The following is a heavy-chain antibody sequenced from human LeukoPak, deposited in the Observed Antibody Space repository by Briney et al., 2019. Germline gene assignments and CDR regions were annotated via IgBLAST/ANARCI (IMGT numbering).Heavy chain of an antibody. CDR1: GFTFSSYA. V-gene: IGHV3-9*01. D-gene: IGHD4-17*01. J-gene: IGHJ4*02. CDR3: AKGSYGDFLDY. Sequence: GGSLRLSCAASGFTFSSYAMSWVRQAPGKGLEWVSGISWNSGSIGYADSVKGRFTISRDNAKNSLYLQMNSLRAEDTALYYCAKGSYGDFLDYWGQGTLVTVSS. CDR2: ISWNSGSI.